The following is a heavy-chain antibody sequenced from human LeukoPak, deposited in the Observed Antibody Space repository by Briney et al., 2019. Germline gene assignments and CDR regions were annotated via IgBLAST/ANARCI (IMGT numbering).Heavy chain of an antibody. CDR3: ARSRAIGSGWPGNY. Sequence: ASVKVSCKASGYTFTNYDFNWMRQATGQGLEWMGWMNPNSGSTGYAQKFQGRVTMTRDTSANTAYMELSSLRSEDTAVYYCARSRAIGSGWPGNYWGQGTLVTVSS. J-gene: IGHJ4*02. CDR1: GYTFTNYD. D-gene: IGHD6-19*01. CDR2: MNPNSGST. V-gene: IGHV1-8*01.